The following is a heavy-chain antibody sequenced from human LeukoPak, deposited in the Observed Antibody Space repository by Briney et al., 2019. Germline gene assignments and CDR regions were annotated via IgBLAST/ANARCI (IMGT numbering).Heavy chain of an antibody. J-gene: IGHJ4*02. CDR1: GVSINTCCYY. CDR2: KYYSGST. Sequence: SETLSLTCDVSGVSINTCCYYWTWIRQPPGRGLEWIVYKYYSGSTRYISSLRSRLTISLDTSKNQFSLRLTSVTAADTAVYYCARGRSYGFDFDSWGPGTLVIVSS. CDR3: ARGRSYGFDFDS. D-gene: IGHD5-18*01. V-gene: IGHV4-61*01.